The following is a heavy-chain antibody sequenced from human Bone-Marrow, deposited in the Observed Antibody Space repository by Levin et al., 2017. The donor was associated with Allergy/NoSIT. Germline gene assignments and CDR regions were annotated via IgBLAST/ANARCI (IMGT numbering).Heavy chain of an antibody. CDR2: ISWDGGST. D-gene: IGHD6-13*01. V-gene: IGHV3-43*01. CDR3: AKDGFGAAAGMRIDY. Sequence: GESLKISCAASGFTFDDYTMHWVRQAPGKGLEWVSLISWDGGSTYYADSVKGRFTISRDNSKNSLYLQMNSLRTEDTALYYCAKDGFGAAAGMRIDYWGQGTLVTVSS. CDR1: GFTFDDYT. J-gene: IGHJ4*02.